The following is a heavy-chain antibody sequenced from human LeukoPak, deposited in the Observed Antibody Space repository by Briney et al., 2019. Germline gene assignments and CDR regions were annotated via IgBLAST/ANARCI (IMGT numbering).Heavy chain of an antibody. V-gene: IGHV4-4*07. CDR2: IYTSGST. Sequence: SETLSLTCTVSGGSISSYYWSWIRQPAGKGLEWIGRIYTSGSTNYNPSLKSRVTISVDTSKNQFSLKLSSVTAADTAVYYCARLLLVYGPYYFDYWGQGTLVTVPS. CDR1: GGSISSYY. CDR3: ARLLLVYGPYYFDY. J-gene: IGHJ4*02. D-gene: IGHD1-20*01.